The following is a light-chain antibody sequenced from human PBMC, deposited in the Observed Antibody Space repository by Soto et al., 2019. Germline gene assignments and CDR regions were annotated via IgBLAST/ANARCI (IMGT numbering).Light chain of an antibody. V-gene: IGLV2-14*01. CDR2: DVS. J-gene: IGLJ2*01. CDR1: NSDIGAYNY. Sequence: QSALTQPASVSGSPGQSIAISGTGTNSDIGAYNYVSWYQQLPGRAPRLMFYDVSARPAGVSNRFSGSKSGNPASLTISGLQAEDEADYYCSSYTTTRTVVFGGGPQLTVL. CDR3: SSYTTTRTVV.